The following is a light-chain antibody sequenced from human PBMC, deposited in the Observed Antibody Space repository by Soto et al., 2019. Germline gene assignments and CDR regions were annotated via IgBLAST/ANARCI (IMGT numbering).Light chain of an antibody. Sequence: QSALTQPASVSGSPGQSITISCTGTSSDIGSYNSVSWYQQHPGKAPKLMIYDVSNRPSGVSYRFSGSKSGNTASLTISGLQADDEADYYCSSYTTSSTFDFGGGTKLTVL. V-gene: IGLV2-14*01. CDR1: SSDIGSYNS. CDR2: DVS. CDR3: SSYTTSSTFD. J-gene: IGLJ2*01.